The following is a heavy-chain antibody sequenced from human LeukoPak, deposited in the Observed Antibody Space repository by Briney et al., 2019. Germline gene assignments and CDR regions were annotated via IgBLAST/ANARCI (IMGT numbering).Heavy chain of an antibody. CDR1: GYTFTSYG. V-gene: IGHV1-18*01. J-gene: IGHJ4*02. CDR3: ARGSGDIVVVPAAQPLGY. Sequence: GASVKVSCKASGYTFTSYGTSWVRQAPGQGLEWMGWISAYNGNTNYAQKLQGRVTMTTDTSTSTAYMELRSLRSDDTAVYYCARGSGDIVVVPAAQPLGYWGQGTLVTVSS. D-gene: IGHD2-2*01. CDR2: ISAYNGNT.